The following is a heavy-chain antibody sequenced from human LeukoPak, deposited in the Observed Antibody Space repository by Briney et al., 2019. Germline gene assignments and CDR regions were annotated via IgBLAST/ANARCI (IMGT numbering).Heavy chain of an antibody. V-gene: IGHV1-2*02. CDR3: ARLVADDDSSYYSYFDY. CDR2: INPNGGGT. Sequence: ASVKVSCKASGYTFSDNYIHWVRQAPGQGLEWMGWINPNGGGTKYAQKFQGRVTMTRDTSIKTVYMEVSRLRSDDTAVYFCARLVADDDSSYYSYFDYWGQGTLVTVSS. J-gene: IGHJ4*02. D-gene: IGHD1-26*01. CDR1: GYTFSDNY.